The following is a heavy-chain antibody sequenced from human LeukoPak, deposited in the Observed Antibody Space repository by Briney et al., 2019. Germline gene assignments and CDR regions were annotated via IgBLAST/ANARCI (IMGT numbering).Heavy chain of an antibody. D-gene: IGHD4-23*01. V-gene: IGHV3-11*04. Sequence: GGSLRLSCAASGFTFSDYYMNWIRQAPGKGLEWVSYISSSSYTIYYADSVKGRFTISRDNAKNSLDLQMNSLRAEDTAVYYCASLSVVQFYFDYWGQGTLVTVSS. CDR1: GFTFSDYY. CDR3: ASLSVVQFYFDY. CDR2: ISSSSYTI. J-gene: IGHJ4*02.